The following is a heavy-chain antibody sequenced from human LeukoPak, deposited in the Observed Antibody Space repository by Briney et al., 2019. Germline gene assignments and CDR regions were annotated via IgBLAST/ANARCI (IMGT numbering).Heavy chain of an antibody. CDR3: VRDLMGSGSTTAYLHH. D-gene: IGHD1-1*01. CDR1: GFTFSDYS. Sequence: GGSLRLSCAASGFTFSDYSMNWVRQTPGKGLEWVSSISRSSRHVYYAGSVKGRFTISRDNAKNSLYLQMNSLRAEDMAVYFCVRDLMGSGSTTAYLHHWGQGTLVTVSS. J-gene: IGHJ1*01. CDR2: ISRSSRHV. V-gene: IGHV3-21*01.